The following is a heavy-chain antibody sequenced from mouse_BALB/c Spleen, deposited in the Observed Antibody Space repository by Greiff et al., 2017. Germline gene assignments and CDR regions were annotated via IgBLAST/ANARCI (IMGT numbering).Heavy chain of an antibody. V-gene: IGHV5-9*03. Sequence: EVKLVESGGGLVKPGGSLKLSCAASGFTFSSYTMSWVRQTPEKRLEWVAPISSGGGNTYYPDSVKGRFTISRDNAKNNLYLQMSSLRSEDTALYYCAREEAYYGSSSLFDYWGQGTTLTVSS. CDR1: GFTFSSYT. CDR3: AREEAYYGSSSLFDY. D-gene: IGHD1-1*01. J-gene: IGHJ2*01. CDR2: ISSGGGNT.